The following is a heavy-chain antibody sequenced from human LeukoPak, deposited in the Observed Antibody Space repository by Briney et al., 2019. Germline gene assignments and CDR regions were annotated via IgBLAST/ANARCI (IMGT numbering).Heavy chain of an antibody. CDR3: AKDGDQDYYGSGSYWDYYYYGMDV. J-gene: IGHJ6*04. V-gene: IGHV3-30*18. CDR1: GFTFSSYG. CDR2: ISYDGSNK. Sequence: TGGSLRLSCAASGFTFSSYGMHWVRQAPGKGLEWVAVISYDGSNKYYADSVKGRFTISRDNSKNTLYLQMNSLRAEDTAVYYCAKDGDQDYYGSGSYWDYYYYGMDVWGKGTTVTVSS. D-gene: IGHD3-10*01.